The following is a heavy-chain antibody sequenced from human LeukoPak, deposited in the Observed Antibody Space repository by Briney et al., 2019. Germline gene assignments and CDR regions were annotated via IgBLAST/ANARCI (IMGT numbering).Heavy chain of an antibody. CDR2: ISGGGSNT. J-gene: IGHJ4*02. CDR3: VRGGDGYNLDY. D-gene: IGHD5-24*01. V-gene: IGHV3-23*01. CDR1: GFTFSRYA. Sequence: PGGSLRLSCAASGFTFSRYAMRWVRQAPGKGLEWVSVISGGGSNTQYADSVKGRFTLSRDNPKNTLFLQMNSLRAEDTAVYYCVRGGDGYNLDYWGQGTLVTVSS.